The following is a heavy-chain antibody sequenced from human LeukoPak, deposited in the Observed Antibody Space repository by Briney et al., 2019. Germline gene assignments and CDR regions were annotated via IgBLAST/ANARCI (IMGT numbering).Heavy chain of an antibody. CDR1: GLTFSNYA. Sequence: GGSLRLSCAASGLTFSNYAMSWVRQAPGKGLEWVSAISGSGDDTYYADSVKGRFTISRDNSKNTLSLQITSLRAEDTAVYYCAKNLHRCAGYGLDYWGQGTLVTVSS. V-gene: IGHV3-23*01. CDR2: ISGSGDDT. CDR3: AKNLHRCAGYGLDY. D-gene: IGHD1-1*01. J-gene: IGHJ4*02.